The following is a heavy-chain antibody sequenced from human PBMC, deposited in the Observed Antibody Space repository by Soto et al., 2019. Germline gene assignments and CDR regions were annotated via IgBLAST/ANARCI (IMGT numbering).Heavy chain of an antibody. CDR3: AREYYYDSSGYYYYFDY. CDR2: IYYSGST. J-gene: IGHJ4*02. Sequence: QVQLQESGPGLVKPSQTLSLTCTVSGGSISSGGYYWSWIRQHPGKGLEWIRYIYYSGSTYYNPSLKSRVTISVDTSKNQFSLKLSSVTAADTAVYYCAREYYYDSSGYYYYFDYWGQGTLVTVSS. CDR1: GGSISSGGYY. V-gene: IGHV4-31*03. D-gene: IGHD3-22*01.